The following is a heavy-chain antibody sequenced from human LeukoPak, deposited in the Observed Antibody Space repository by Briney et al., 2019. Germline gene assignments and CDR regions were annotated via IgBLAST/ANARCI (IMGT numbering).Heavy chain of an antibody. CDR3: ALRRGYRYGFDC. J-gene: IGHJ4*02. CDR1: GFTFSSYA. D-gene: IGHD5-18*01. V-gene: IGHV3-23*01. Sequence: GGSLRLSCAASGFTFSSYAMSWVRQAPGKGLEWVSSISDSGGSTYYADSVKGRFIISRDNSKNTLYLQMNSLRAEDTAVYYCALRRGYRYGFDCWGQGTLVTVSS. CDR2: ISDSGGST.